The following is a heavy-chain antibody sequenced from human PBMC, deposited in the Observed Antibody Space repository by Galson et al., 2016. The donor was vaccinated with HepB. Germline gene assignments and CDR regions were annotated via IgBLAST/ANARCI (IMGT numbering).Heavy chain of an antibody. CDR2: INSDGSRT. Sequence: SLRLSCAASGFTSSSYWMQWVRQVPGKGLVWVSRINSDGSRTSYADSVKGRFTIPRDNAKNTLYLQMDSLRAEDTAVYYCARDWYFDVWGRGTLVSVST. V-gene: IGHV3-74*01. J-gene: IGHJ2*01. CDR1: GFTSSSYW. CDR3: ARDWYFDV.